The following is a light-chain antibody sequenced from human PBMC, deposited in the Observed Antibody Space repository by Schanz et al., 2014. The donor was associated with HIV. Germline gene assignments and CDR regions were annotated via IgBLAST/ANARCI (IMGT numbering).Light chain of an antibody. Sequence: QSALTQPASVSESPGQSITMSCSGSSRDIGFYEYVSWYQQHPGKVPKLLIYDVSHRPSGVSDRFSASKSGNTASLTISGLQAEDEAHYYCSTFSGSSTLFGGGTKLTVL. CDR2: DVS. CDR3: STFSGSSTL. J-gene: IGLJ2*01. V-gene: IGLV2-14*03. CDR1: SRDIGFYEY.